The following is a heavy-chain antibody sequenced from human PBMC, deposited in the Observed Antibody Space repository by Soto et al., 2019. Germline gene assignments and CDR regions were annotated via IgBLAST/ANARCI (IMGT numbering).Heavy chain of an antibody. CDR2: IIGSGGSA. V-gene: IGHV3-23*01. Sequence: EVRLLESGGGLVQPGGPLRLSCAASGFTFSSYAMSWVRQAPGKGLEWVSTIIGSGGSANYADSVKGRSTISRDSSKNTLYLQMNSLRAHDTAVYYCARHILITILGYYYGMDVWGQGTTVTVSS. CDR3: ARHILITILGYYYGMDV. J-gene: IGHJ6*01. CDR1: GFTFSSYA. D-gene: IGHD3-9*01.